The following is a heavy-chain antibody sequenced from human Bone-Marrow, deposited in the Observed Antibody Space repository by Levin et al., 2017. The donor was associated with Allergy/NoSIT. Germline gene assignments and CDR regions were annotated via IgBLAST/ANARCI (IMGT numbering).Heavy chain of an antibody. J-gene: IGHJ6*02. CDR2: ISAYNGNT. D-gene: IGHD2-2*01. V-gene: IGHV1-18*01. Sequence: GESLKISCKASGYTFTSYGISWVRQAPGQGLEWMGWISAYNGNTNYAQKLQGRVTMTTDTSTSTAYMELRSLRSDDTAVYYCARDAPLLIVVVPAAPHPYYYYYGMDVWGQGTTVTVSS. CDR1: GYTFTSYG. CDR3: ARDAPLLIVVVPAAPHPYYYYYGMDV.